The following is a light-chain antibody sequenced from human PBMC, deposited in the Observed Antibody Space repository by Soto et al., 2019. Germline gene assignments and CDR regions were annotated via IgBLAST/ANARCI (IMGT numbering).Light chain of an antibody. CDR3: QQYNNSPWT. J-gene: IGKJ1*01. CDR2: GAS. Sequence: DIVMTQSPATLSVSPGDRATLSCRASQSVSSYLAWYQHKPGQAPRLLINGASTRASGIPARFSGSGSGTEFTLTITSLQSEDFAVYYCQQYNNSPWTFGQGTKVEIK. CDR1: QSVSSY. V-gene: IGKV3-15*01.